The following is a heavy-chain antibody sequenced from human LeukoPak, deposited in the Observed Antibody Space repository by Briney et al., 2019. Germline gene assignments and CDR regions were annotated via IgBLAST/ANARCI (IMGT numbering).Heavy chain of an antibody. D-gene: IGHD1-26*01. CDR2: IYYSGST. CDR3: ARRVGATSRNWFDP. Sequence: SETLSLTCTASGGSISSSSYYWGWIRQPPGKGLEWIGSIYYSGSTYYNPSLKSRVTISVDTSKNQFSLKLSSVTAADTAVYYCARRVGATSRNWFDPWGQGTLVTVSS. CDR1: GGSISSSSYY. V-gene: IGHV4-39*01. J-gene: IGHJ5*02.